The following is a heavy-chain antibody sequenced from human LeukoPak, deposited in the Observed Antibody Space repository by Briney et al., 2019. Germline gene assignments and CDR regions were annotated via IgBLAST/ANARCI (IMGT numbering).Heavy chain of an antibody. D-gene: IGHD3-3*01. Sequence: GASVKVSCKASGGTFSSYAISWVRQAPGQGLEWMRGIIPISGTANYAQKFQGRVTITADESTSTAYMELSRLRFDDTVVYYCARGPRITIFGVVMANDAFDIWGQGTMVTVSS. CDR3: ARGPRITIFGVVMANDAFDI. J-gene: IGHJ3*02. CDR1: GGTFSSYA. CDR2: IIPISGTA. V-gene: IGHV1-69*13.